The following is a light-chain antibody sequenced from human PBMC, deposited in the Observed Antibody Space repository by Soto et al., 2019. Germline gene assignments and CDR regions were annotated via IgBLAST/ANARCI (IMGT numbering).Light chain of an antibody. V-gene: IGLV2-14*01. CDR2: DVS. CDR1: SSDVGGYNY. CDR3: SSYTSSSTL. J-gene: IGLJ1*01. Sequence: QSALTQPASWSGSPGQSITISCTGTSSDVGGYNYVSWYQQHPGKAPKLMIYDVSNRPSGVSNRFSGSKPGNTASLTISGLQAEDEADYYCSSYTSSSTLFGTGTKVTVL.